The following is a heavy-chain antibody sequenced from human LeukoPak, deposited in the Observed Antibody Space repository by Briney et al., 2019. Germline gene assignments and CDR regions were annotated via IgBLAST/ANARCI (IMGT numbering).Heavy chain of an antibody. CDR3: AKDRTGIAAAGTAVNWFDP. V-gene: IGHV3-30-3*01. J-gene: IGHJ5*02. Sequence: GGSLRLSCAASGFTFSSYAMHWVRQAPGKGLEWVAVISYDGSNKYYTDSVKGRFTISRDNSKNTLYLQMNSLRAEDTAVYYCAKDRTGIAAAGTAVNWFDPWGQGTLVTVSS. CDR2: ISYDGSNK. CDR1: GFTFSSYA. D-gene: IGHD6-13*01.